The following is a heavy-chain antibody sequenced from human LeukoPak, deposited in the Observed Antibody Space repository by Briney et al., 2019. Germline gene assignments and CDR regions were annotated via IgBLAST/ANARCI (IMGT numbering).Heavy chain of an antibody. D-gene: IGHD3-16*02. CDR3: ATRMAGLRLGELSFPDY. CDR1: GYTFTSYG. V-gene: IGHV1-18*01. J-gene: IGHJ4*02. Sequence: ASVKFSCKASGYTFTSYGISWVRQAPGQGLEWMGWISAYNGNTNYAQKLQGRVTMTEDISTDTAYMELSSLRSEDTAVYYCATRMAGLRLGELSFPDYWGQGTLVTVSS. CDR2: ISAYNGNT.